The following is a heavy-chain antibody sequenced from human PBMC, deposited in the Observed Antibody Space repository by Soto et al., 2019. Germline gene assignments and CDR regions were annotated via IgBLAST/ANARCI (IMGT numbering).Heavy chain of an antibody. J-gene: IGHJ4*02. D-gene: IGHD1-26*01. V-gene: IGHV5-51*01. CDR3: ARVGATYFHY. CDR1: GYSFPSYW. CDR2: IYPGDSDT. Sequence: GESLKISCKGFGYSFPSYWIAWVRQMPGKGLEWMGTIYPGDSDTRYSPSFQGQVTISADKSISTAYLQWSNLRASDTAMYYCARVGATYFHYWGQGTLVTVSS.